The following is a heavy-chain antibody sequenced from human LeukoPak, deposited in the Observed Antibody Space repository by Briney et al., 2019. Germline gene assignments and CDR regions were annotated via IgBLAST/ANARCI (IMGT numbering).Heavy chain of an antibody. Sequence: AGGSLRLSCAASGFTFSNYWMIWVRQAPGKGLEWVASRMQDGSVKYYVDSVKGRFTISRDNAKNSLYLQMNSLRVEDPAVYYCAKGYCSGGSCSRGYWGQGTLVTVYS. CDR2: RMQDGSVK. J-gene: IGHJ4*02. V-gene: IGHV3-7*01. CDR3: AKGYCSGGSCSRGY. CDR1: GFTFSNYW. D-gene: IGHD2-15*01.